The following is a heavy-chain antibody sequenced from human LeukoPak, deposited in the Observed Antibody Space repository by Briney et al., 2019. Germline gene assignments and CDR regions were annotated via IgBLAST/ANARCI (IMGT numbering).Heavy chain of an antibody. CDR1: GYTFTSYY. CDR3: ARAPLRYFDWYPGLKAEYYYYMDV. D-gene: IGHD3-9*01. Sequence: VASVKVSCKASGYTFTSYYMHWVRQAPGQGLEWMGIINPSGGSTSYAQKFQGRVTMTRDTSTSTVYMELSSLRSEDTAVYYCARAPLRYFDWYPGLKAEYYYYMDVWGKGTTVTISS. J-gene: IGHJ6*03. V-gene: IGHV1-46*01. CDR2: INPSGGST.